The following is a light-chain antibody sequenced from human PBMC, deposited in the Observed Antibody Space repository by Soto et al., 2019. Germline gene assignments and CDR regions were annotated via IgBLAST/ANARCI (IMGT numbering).Light chain of an antibody. CDR2: SNN. CDR1: SSNIGSNT. CDR3: AAWDASLNGYV. J-gene: IGLJ1*01. Sequence: QSVLTQPPSASGTPGPRVTISCSGSSSNIGSNTVNWYQQLQGTAAKLLIYSNNQRPSWVPDPFSGSKSGTSASLAISWLQSEDEADYYCAAWDASLNGYVFGTGTTLTVI. V-gene: IGLV1-44*01.